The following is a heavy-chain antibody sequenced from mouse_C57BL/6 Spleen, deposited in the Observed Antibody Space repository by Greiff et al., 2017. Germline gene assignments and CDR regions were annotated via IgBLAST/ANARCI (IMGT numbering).Heavy chain of an antibody. D-gene: IGHD4-1*01. V-gene: IGHV5-6*01. CDR3: ARHELGRACDY. CDR1: GFTFSSYG. J-gene: IGHJ2*01. Sequence: EVKVVESGGDLVKPGGSLKLSCAASGFTFSSYGMSWVRQTPDKRLEWVATISSGGRYTYYPDSVKGRFTISRDNAKNTLYLQMSSLKSEDTAMYYCARHELGRACDYWGQGTTLTVSS. CDR2: ISSGGRYT.